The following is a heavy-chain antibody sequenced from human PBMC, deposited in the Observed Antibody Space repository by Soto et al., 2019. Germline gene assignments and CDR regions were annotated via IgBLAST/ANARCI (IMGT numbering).Heavy chain of an antibody. CDR3: ERGNRRITMITQGFEI. CDR2: ISAYNGNT. J-gene: IGHJ3*02. D-gene: IGHD3-22*01. CDR1: GYTFTSYG. Sequence: QVQLVQSGAEVKKPGASVKVSCKASGYTFTSYGISWVRQAPGQGLEWMGWISAYNGNTNYAQKLQGRVTMTTDTSTSTAYMELGSLRSYDTAVYYCERGNRRITMITQGFEILGQGTMVTVSS. V-gene: IGHV1-18*01.